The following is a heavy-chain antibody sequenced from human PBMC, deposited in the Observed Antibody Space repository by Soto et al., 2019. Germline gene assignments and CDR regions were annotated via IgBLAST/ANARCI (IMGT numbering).Heavy chain of an antibody. CDR1: GFTFSSYS. D-gene: IGHD4-17*01. V-gene: IGHV3-21*01. Sequence: EVQLVESGGGLVKPGGSLRLSCAASGFTFSSYSMNWVRQAPGKGLEWVSSISSSSSYIYYADSVKGRFTISRDNAKNSLYLQMTSLRAEDTAVYYCARVVPTVTNYWGQGTLVTVSS. CDR3: ARVVPTVTNY. J-gene: IGHJ4*02. CDR2: ISSSSSYI.